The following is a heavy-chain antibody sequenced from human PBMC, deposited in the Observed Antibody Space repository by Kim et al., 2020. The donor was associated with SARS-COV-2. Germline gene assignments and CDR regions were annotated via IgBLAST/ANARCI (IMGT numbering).Heavy chain of an antibody. V-gene: IGHV1-2*02. J-gene: IGHJ3*02. CDR2: INPNSGGT. Sequence: ASVKVSCKASGYTFTGYYMHWVRQAPGQGLEWMGWINPNSGGTNYAQKFQGRVTMTRDTSISTAYMELSRLRSDDTAVYYCASLVGGISEDAFDIWGQGTMVTVSS. CDR3: ASLVGGISEDAFDI. D-gene: IGHD3-16*01. CDR1: GYTFTGYY.